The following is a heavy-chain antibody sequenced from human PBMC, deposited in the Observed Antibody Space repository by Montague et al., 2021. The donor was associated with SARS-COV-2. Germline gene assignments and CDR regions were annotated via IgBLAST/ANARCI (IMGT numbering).Heavy chain of an antibody. Sequence: SLRLSCAASGFDFNGYALHWVRQAPGQGLEWVALISYEGSMKFYADSVKGRFTISRDSSKNTLYLDMNNLSPEDTAVYYCARPPSLHAFHLNGFYSLASWGRGTLDTVSS. V-gene: IGHV3-30*04. D-gene: IGHD3-9*01. J-gene: IGHJ4*02. CDR1: GFDFNGYA. CDR3: ARPPSLHAFHLNGFYSLAS. CDR2: ISYEGSMK.